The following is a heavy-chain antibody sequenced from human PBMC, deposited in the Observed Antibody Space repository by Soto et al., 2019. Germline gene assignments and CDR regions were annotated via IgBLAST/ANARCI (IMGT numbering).Heavy chain of an antibody. V-gene: IGHV3-30-3*01. CDR3: ASDSNDFDAFDI. CDR2: ISYDGSNK. J-gene: IGHJ3*02. Sequence: GGPMRLSCAAAGCTFSSYAMHWVRQAPGKGLEWVAVISYDGSNKYYADSVKGRFTISRDNSKNTLYLQMNSLRAEDTAVYYCASDSNDFDAFDIWGQGTMVTVSS. CDR1: GCTFSSYA. D-gene: IGHD2-21*02.